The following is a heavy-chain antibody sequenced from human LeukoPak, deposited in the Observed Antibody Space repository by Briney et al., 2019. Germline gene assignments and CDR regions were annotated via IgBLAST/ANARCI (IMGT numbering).Heavy chain of an antibody. CDR2: IIPIFGTA. V-gene: IGHV1-69*13. Sequence: ASVKVSCKASGGTFSSYAISWVRQAPGQGLEWMGGIIPIFGTANYAQKFQGRVTITADESTSTAYMELSRLRSEDTAVYYCARVRPGIADAFDIWGQGTMVTVSS. J-gene: IGHJ3*02. D-gene: IGHD6-13*01. CDR3: ARVRPGIADAFDI. CDR1: GGTFSSYA.